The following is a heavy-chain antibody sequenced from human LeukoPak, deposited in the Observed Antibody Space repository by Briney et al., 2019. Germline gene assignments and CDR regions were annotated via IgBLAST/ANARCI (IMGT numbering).Heavy chain of an antibody. J-gene: IGHJ4*02. CDR2: ISSSSDTI. Sequence: GGSLRLSCAASRFTFSSYVMNWVRQAPGKGLEWVSYISSSSDTIYYADSVKGRFTISRDNAKNSLYLQMYSLRAEDTAVYYCARDHGGYYYRLGDYWGQGTLVTVSS. CDR1: RFTFSSYV. D-gene: IGHD3-22*01. CDR3: ARDHGGYYYRLGDY. V-gene: IGHV3-48*04.